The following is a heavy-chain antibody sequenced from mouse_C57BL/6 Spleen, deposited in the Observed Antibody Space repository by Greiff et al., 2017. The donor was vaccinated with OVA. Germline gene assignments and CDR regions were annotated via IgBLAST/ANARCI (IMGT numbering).Heavy chain of an antibody. CDR2: ISYDGSN. D-gene: IGHD1-1*01. CDR1: GYSITSGYY. CDR3: ARIYYYGSSYSWFAY. V-gene: IGHV3-6*01. J-gene: IGHJ3*01. Sequence: EVQLQESGPGLVKPSQSLSLTCSVTGYSITSGYYWNWLRQFPGNKLEWMGYISYDGSNNYNPSLKNRISITRDTSKNQFFLKLNSVTTEDTATYYCARIYYYGSSYSWFAYWGQGTLVTVSA.